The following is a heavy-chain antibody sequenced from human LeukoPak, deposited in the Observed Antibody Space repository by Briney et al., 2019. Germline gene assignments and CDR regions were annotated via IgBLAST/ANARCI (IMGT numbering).Heavy chain of an antibody. CDR3: ARGYCSGGSCYSALNWFDP. D-gene: IGHD2-15*01. J-gene: IGHJ5*02. CDR1: GYAFTRHY. CDR2: INPNSGGT. V-gene: IGHV1-2*02. Sequence: ASVKVSCKASGYAFTRHYMHWVRQAPGQGLEWMGWINPNSGGTNYAQKFQGRVTMTRDTSISTAYMELSRLRSDDTAVYYCARGYCSGGSCYSALNWFDPWGQGTLVTVSS.